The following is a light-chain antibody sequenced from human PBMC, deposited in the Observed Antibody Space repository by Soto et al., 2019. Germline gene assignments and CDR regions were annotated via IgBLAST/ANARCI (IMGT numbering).Light chain of an antibody. Sequence: DIQMTQSPSYVSASVGDRVTITCRASQGINNWLAWYQQKPGKAHELLIYAVSYLQSGVPARFRGSGSGTEFTLTISSLQTEDFATYFCKQSSAFPLTFGVGTKVEIK. CDR2: AVS. CDR1: QGINNW. V-gene: IGKV1-12*01. J-gene: IGKJ4*01. CDR3: KQSSAFPLT.